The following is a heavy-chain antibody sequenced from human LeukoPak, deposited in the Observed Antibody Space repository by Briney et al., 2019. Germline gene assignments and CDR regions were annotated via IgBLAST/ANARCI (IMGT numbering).Heavy chain of an antibody. D-gene: IGHD3-10*01. V-gene: IGHV3-48*01. Sequence: GGSLRLSCAASGFTFSSYTMNWVRQAPGKGLEWVSYISSSSSTIYYADSVKGRFTISRDNARNSLYLQVNSLRAEDTAVYSCTRDRQGPKLYEMHVWGQGTTVTVSS. CDR3: TRDRQGPKLYEMHV. CDR1: GFTFSSYT. CDR2: ISSSSSTI. J-gene: IGHJ6*02.